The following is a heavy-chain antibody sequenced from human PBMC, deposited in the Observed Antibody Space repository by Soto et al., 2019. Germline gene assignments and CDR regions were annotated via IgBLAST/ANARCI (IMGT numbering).Heavy chain of an antibody. CDR3: ARVLYSERSAFDI. V-gene: IGHV3-30-3*01. Sequence: LRLSCAASGFTFSSYAMHWVRQAPGKGLEWVAVISYDGSNKYYADSVKGRFTISRDNSKNTLYLQMNSLRAEDTAVYYCARVLYSERSAFDIWGQGTMVTVSS. CDR1: GFTFSSYA. D-gene: IGHD6-13*01. J-gene: IGHJ3*02. CDR2: ISYDGSNK.